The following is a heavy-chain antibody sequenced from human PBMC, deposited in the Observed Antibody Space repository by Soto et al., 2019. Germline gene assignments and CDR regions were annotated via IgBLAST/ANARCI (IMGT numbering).Heavy chain of an antibody. J-gene: IGHJ3*02. CDR2: IKSKTGGGTT. CDR1: GFTFTNAW. D-gene: IGHD3-22*01. V-gene: IGHV3-15*07. Sequence: GGSLRLSCAASGFTFTNAWMNWVRQAPGKGLEWVGRIKSKTGGGTTDYAAPVKGRFTISRHYSKNTLYLQMNSMKTEDTAVYYCTTGEAYDSSVYYPDAFDIWGQGTMVTVSS. CDR3: TTGEAYDSSVYYPDAFDI.